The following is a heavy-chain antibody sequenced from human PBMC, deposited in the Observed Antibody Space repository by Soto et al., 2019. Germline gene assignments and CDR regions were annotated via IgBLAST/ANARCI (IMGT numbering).Heavy chain of an antibody. CDR3: ARWVYAFDY. D-gene: IGHD6-13*01. J-gene: IGHJ4*02. Sequence: QVQLVESGGGVVQPGRSLRLSCAASGFTFSTYAMNWVRQAPGKGLEWVAAISYDASNKYYAGSVNGRFTISRDNYKNTLYLQMNSLRTEDTAMYYCARWVYAFDYWGQGTLVTVSS. CDR1: GFTFSTYA. CDR2: ISYDASNK. V-gene: IGHV3-30-3*01.